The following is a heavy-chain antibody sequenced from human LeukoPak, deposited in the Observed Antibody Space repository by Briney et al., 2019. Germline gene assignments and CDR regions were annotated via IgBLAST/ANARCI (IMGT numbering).Heavy chain of an antibody. Sequence: GGSLRLSCAASGFTFSNAWMSWVRQAPGKGLEWVGRIKSKTDGGTTDYAAPVKGRFTISRDDSKNTLYLQMNSLKTEDTAVYYCTTERITLVRGVTRELNYWGQGTLVTVSS. J-gene: IGHJ4*02. CDR2: IKSKTDGGTT. CDR3: TTERITLVRGVTRELNY. D-gene: IGHD3-10*01. CDR1: GFTFSNAW. V-gene: IGHV3-15*01.